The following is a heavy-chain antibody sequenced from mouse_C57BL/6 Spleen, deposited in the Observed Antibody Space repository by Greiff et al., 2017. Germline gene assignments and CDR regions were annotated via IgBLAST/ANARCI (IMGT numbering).Heavy chain of an antibody. CDR2: FYPGSGSI. Sequence: VKLVESGAELVKPGASVKLSCKASGYTFTEYTIHWVKQRSGQGLEWIGWFYPGSGSIKYNEKFKDKATLTADKSSSTVYMELSRLTSEDSAVYFCARHEEGGLLAWFAYWGQGTLVTVAA. D-gene: IGHD2-3*01. J-gene: IGHJ3*01. CDR1: GYTFTEYT. CDR3: ARHEEGGLLAWFAY. V-gene: IGHV1-62-2*01.